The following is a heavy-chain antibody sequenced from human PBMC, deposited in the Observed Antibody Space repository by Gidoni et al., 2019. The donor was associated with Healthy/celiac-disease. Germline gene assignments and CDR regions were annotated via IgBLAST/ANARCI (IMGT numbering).Heavy chain of an antibody. D-gene: IGHD3-10*01. Sequence: EVQLLESGGGLVQPGVSLGLSCAASGFTFSSYAMSWVRQAPGKGLEWVSDISGSGGSTDYADSVKGRFTISRDNAKNTLYLQMNSLRAEDTAVYYCAKGGQSYFDYWGQGTLVTVSS. J-gene: IGHJ4*02. CDR3: AKGGQSYFDY. V-gene: IGHV3-23*01. CDR1: GFTFSSYA. CDR2: ISGSGGST.